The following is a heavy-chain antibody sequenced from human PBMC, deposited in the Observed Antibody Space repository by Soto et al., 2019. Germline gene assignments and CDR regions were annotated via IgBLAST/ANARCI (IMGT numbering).Heavy chain of an antibody. D-gene: IGHD3-10*01. V-gene: IGHV3-23*01. CDR3: AKALEGTYYYGSGSYYNPRLIGYYFDY. CDR1: GFTFSSYA. CDR2: ISGSGGST. Sequence: GGSLRLSCAASGFTFSSYAMSWVRQAPGKGLEWVSAISGSGGSTYYADSVKGRFTISRDNSKNTLYLQMNSLRAEDTAVYYCAKALEGTYYYGSGSYYNPRLIGYYFDYWGQGTLVTVSS. J-gene: IGHJ4*02.